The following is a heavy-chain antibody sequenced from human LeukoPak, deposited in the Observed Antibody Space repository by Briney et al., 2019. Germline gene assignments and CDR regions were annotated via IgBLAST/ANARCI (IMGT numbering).Heavy chain of an antibody. CDR1: GFSFSRYW. J-gene: IGHJ4*02. CDR2: TNSDGSST. Sequence: GGSLRLSCAASGFSFSRYWMHWVRQAPGKGLVWVSRTNSDGSSTSYADSVKGRFTVSRDNAKNTLYLQMNSLRAEDTAVYYCAREEDWNFDYWGQGTLVTVSS. V-gene: IGHV3-74*01. D-gene: IGHD1-1*01. CDR3: AREEDWNFDY.